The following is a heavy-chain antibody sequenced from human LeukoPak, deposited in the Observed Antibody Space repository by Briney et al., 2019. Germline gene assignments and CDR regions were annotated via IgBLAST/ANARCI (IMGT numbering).Heavy chain of an antibody. CDR1: GLTFSSYA. CDR3: VRDAGDYYYYGMDV. Sequence: GGSLRLSCAASGLTFSSYAMSWVRQAPGKGLEWVSAISGSGGSTYYADSVKGRFTISRDNSKNTLYLQMNSLRVEDTAVYYCVRDAGDYYYYGMDVWGQGTTVTVSS. J-gene: IGHJ6*01. CDR2: ISGSGGST. V-gene: IGHV3-23*01. D-gene: IGHD4-17*01.